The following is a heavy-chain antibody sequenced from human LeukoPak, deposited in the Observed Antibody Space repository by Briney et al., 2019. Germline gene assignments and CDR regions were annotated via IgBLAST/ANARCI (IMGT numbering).Heavy chain of an antibody. D-gene: IGHD6-13*01. J-gene: IGHJ4*02. Sequence: PSQTLSLTCTVSGGSISSGGYYWSWIRQPPGKGLEWIGYIYYSGSTYYNPSLKSRVTISVDTSKNQFSLKLSSVTAADTAVYYCARDRESSSSWYDYWGQGTLVTVSS. V-gene: IGHV4-31*03. CDR3: ARDRESSSSWYDY. CDR1: GGSISSGGYY. CDR2: IYYSGST.